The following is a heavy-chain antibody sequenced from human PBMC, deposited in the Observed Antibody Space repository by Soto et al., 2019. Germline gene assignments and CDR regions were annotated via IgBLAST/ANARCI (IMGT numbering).Heavy chain of an antibody. V-gene: IGHV3-30-3*01. CDR2: ISYDGSNK. CDR3: AREYYYYDSSGYSGWFDP. D-gene: IGHD3-22*01. Sequence: GGFLRLSCAASGFTFSSYGMHWVRQAPGKGLEWVAVISYDGSNKYYADSVKGRFTISRDNSKNTLYLQMNSLRAEDTAVYYCAREYYYYDSSGYSGWFDPWGQGTLVTVSS. J-gene: IGHJ5*02. CDR1: GFTFSSYG.